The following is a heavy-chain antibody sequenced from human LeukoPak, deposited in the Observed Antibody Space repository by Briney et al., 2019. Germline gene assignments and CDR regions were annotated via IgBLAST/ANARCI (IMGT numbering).Heavy chain of an antibody. J-gene: IGHJ4*02. D-gene: IGHD6-19*01. CDR1: GFTFSSYG. Sequence: GGSLRLSCAASGFTFSSYGMTWVRQAPGKGLEWVSYISSSSSTIYYADSVKGRFTISRDNAKNSLYLQLNSLRAEDTAIYYCAKRSAESSGYFDSWGQGTLVTVSS. CDR3: AKRSAESSGYFDS. V-gene: IGHV3-48*01. CDR2: ISSSSSTI.